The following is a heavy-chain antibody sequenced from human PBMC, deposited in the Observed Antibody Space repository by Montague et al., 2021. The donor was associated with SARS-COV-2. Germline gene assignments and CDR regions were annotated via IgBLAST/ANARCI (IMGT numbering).Heavy chain of an antibody. V-gene: IGHV3-21*01. CDR3: ARFETSKFYSSGVDV. CDR2: ISSESTYI. D-gene: IGHD2-15*01. J-gene: IGHJ6*02. Sequence: SLRLSCAASGFTFSNFSMNWVRQAPGKRLEWVASISSESTYILYAESVRGRFTVSRDNAQNLLFLQVNSLRAEDTALYYCARFETSKFYSSGVDVWGQGTTVTVSS. CDR1: GFTFSNFS.